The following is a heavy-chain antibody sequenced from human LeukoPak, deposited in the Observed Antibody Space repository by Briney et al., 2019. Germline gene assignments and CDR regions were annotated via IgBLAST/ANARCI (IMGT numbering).Heavy chain of an antibody. CDR2: ISGFNGNA. V-gene: IGHV1-18*01. D-gene: IGHD6-13*01. J-gene: IGHJ4*02. CDR3: ARDERSAAAGSAYYLDS. CDR1: GYSFTNCG. Sequence: ASVKVSCKASGYSFTNCGISRVRQAPGQGLEWMGWISGFNGNANFAPKLQDRVTLTTDASTSTAYMELRSLRSDGTAVYYCARDERSAAAGSAYYLDSWGQGTLVTVSS.